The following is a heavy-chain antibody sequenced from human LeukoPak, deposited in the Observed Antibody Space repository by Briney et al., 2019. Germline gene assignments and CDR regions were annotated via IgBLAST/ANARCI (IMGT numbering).Heavy chain of an antibody. D-gene: IGHD5-12*01. CDR2: IYYSGST. V-gene: IGHV4-59*01. J-gene: IGHJ5*02. Sequence: SSETLSLTCTVSGGSISSYYWSWIRQPPGKGLEWIGYIYYSGSTNYNPSLKSRVTISVDTSKNQFSLKLSSVTAADTAVYYCARCLSGRTRGPWFDPWGQGTLVTVSS. CDR1: GGSISSYY. CDR3: ARCLSGRTRGPWFDP.